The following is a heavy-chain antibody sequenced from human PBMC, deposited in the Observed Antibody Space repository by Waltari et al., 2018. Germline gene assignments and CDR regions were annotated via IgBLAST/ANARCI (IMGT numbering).Heavy chain of an antibody. CDR1: GYTFTSYY. CDR2: INPSGGST. V-gene: IGHV1-46*01. Sequence: QVQLVQSGAEVKKPGASVKVSCKASGYTFTSYYMHWVRQAPGQGLEWMGIINPSGGSTSYAQKFQGRVTMTRDTSTSTVYMELSSLRSEDTAVYYCAREMIVVVPAANWFDPWGQGTLVTVSS. J-gene: IGHJ5*02. CDR3: AREMIVVVPAANWFDP. D-gene: IGHD2-2*01.